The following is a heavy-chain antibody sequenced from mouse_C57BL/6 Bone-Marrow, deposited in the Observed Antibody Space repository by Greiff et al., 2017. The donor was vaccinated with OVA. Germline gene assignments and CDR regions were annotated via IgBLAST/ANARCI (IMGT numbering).Heavy chain of an antibody. CDR3: ARDYGSSHY. J-gene: IGHJ2*01. D-gene: IGHD1-1*01. V-gene: IGHV1-55*01. CDR2: IYPGSGST. Sequence: QVQLQQPGAELVKPGASVKMSCKASGYTFTSYWITWVKQRPGQGLEWIGDIYPGSGSTNYNEKFKSKATLTADKSSSTAYMELRSLTSEDSAVYFCARDYGSSHYWGQGTTLTVSS. CDR1: GYTFTSYW.